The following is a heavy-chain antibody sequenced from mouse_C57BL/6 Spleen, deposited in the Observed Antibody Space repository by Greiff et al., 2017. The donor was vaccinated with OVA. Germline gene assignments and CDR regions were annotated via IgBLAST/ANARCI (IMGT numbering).Heavy chain of an antibody. CDR2: ISSGSSTI. Sequence: EVHLVESGGGLVKPGGSLKLSCAASGFTFSDYGMHWVRQAPEKGLEWVAYISSGSSTIYSADTVKGRFTISRDNAKNTLFLQMTSLRSEDTAMYYCAKNYYGSSYGYFDYWGQGTTLTVSS. V-gene: IGHV5-17*01. CDR1: GFTFSDYG. CDR3: AKNYYGSSYGYFDY. J-gene: IGHJ2*01. D-gene: IGHD1-1*01.